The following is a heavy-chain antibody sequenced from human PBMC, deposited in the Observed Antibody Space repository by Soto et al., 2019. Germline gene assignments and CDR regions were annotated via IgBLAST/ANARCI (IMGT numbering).Heavy chain of an antibody. V-gene: IGHV5-51*01. CDR1: GYSFTSYW. D-gene: IGHD5-12*01. Sequence: PGESLKISCKGSGYSFTSYWIGWVRQMPGKGLEWMGIIYPGDSDTRYSPSFQGQVTISADKSISTAYLQWSSLKASDTAMYYCARQRRWLQLSYYGMDVWGQGTTVTVS. J-gene: IGHJ6*02. CDR3: ARQRRWLQLSYYGMDV. CDR2: IYPGDSDT.